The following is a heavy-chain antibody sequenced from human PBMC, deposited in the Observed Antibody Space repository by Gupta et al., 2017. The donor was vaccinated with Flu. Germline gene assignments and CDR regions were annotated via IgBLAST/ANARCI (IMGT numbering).Heavy chain of an antibody. J-gene: IGHJ4*02. Sequence: VHLVETGGGLVQPGGSLRLSCAISGFSVGGDYMSWVRQAPGKGLQYISIIYSGGNTFYAESVEGRFTISRDLPRNMVFLQMTSLRVDDTGVYFCARGVGGLVDWGQGTLVTVSS. CDR3: ARGVGGLVD. V-gene: IGHV3-53*02. CDR1: GFSVGGDY. CDR2: IYSGGNT. D-gene: IGHD2-21*01.